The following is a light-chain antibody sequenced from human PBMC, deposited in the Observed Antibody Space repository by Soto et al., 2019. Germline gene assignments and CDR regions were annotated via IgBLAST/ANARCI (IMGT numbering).Light chain of an antibody. V-gene: IGLV2-14*03. CDR3: SSYTSSITPSYV. J-gene: IGLJ1*01. CDR2: DVS. CDR1: GSDVGAYDY. Sequence: QAAVTEPASVTVSPGQSITISCTGTGSDVGAYDYVSWYQHHPGRAPKLLIYDVSNRPSGVSNRFSGSKSGNTASLTISGLQAEDEADYYCSSYTSSITPSYVFGTGTKVTVL.